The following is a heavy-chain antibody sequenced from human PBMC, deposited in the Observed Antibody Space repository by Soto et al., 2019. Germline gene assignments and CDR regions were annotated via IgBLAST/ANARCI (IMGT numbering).Heavy chain of an antibody. Sequence: SETLSLTCTVSGGSISSYYWSWIRQPPGKGLEWIGHIYNRGSTNYNPSLKSRVTISVDTSKNQFSLKLSSVTAADTAVYYCARSIAAPRWFDPWGQGTLVTVSS. D-gene: IGHD6-25*01. J-gene: IGHJ5*02. CDR3: ARSIAAPRWFDP. CDR1: GGSISSYY. CDR2: IYNRGST. V-gene: IGHV4-59*01.